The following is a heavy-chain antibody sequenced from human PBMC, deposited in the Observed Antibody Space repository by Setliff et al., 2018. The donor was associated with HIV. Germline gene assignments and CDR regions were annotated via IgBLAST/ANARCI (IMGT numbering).Heavy chain of an antibody. V-gene: IGHV3-30*04. CDR2: ISYDGTNK. Sequence: SCKASGYTFSSYAMHWVRQAPGKGLEWVAVISYDGTNKYYADSVKGRFTISRDNSKNTLYLQMNSLRAEGTAVYYCAKDPAVWSGYYHDYWGQGTLVTVSS. CDR1: GYTFSSYA. CDR3: AKDPAVWSGYYHDY. J-gene: IGHJ4*02. D-gene: IGHD3-3*01.